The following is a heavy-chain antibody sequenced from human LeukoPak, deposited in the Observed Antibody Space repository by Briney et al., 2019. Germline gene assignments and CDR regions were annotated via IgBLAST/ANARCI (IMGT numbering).Heavy chain of an antibody. CDR3: AALPRGDPNGNAFDI. Sequence: SVKVSCKASGFAFTTSAMQWVRQARGQRLEWIGWIVVGSGNTNYAQKFQERVTITRDMSTSTAHMELSSLRSEDTSVYYCAALPRGDPNGNAFDIWGQGTMVTVSS. CDR1: GFAFTTSA. D-gene: IGHD3-16*01. CDR2: IVVGSGNT. J-gene: IGHJ3*02. V-gene: IGHV1-58*02.